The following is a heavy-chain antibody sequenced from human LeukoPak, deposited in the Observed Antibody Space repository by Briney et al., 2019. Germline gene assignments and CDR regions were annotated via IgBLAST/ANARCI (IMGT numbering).Heavy chain of an antibody. CDR2: ISYDGSNK. CDR1: GFTFSSYA. V-gene: IGHV3-30-3*01. Sequence: PGGSLRPSCAASGFTFSSYAMHWVRQAPGKGLEWVAVISYDGSNKYYADSVKGRFTISRDNSKNTLYLQMNSLRAEDTAVYYCARWIAAAGLVADYWGQGTLVTVSS. D-gene: IGHD6-13*01. CDR3: ARWIAAAGLVADY. J-gene: IGHJ4*02.